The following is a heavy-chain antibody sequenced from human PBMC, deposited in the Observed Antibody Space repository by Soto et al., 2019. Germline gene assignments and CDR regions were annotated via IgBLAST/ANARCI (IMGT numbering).Heavy chain of an antibody. CDR3: ARGLRFDP. V-gene: IGHV4-34*01. D-gene: IGHD1-26*01. CDR2: INHSGST. J-gene: IGHJ5*02. CDR1: GGSFSGYY. Sequence: QVQLQQWGAGLLKPSETLSLTCAVYGGSFSGYYWSWIRQPPGKGLEWIGEINHSGSTNYNPSLKRRVNKSVDTSKNQYSLKLSSVTAADTAVYYCARGLRFDPWGQGTLVTVSS.